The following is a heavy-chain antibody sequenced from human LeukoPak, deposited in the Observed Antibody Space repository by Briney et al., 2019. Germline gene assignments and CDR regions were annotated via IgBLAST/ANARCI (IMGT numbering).Heavy chain of an antibody. V-gene: IGHV3-23*01. D-gene: IGHD1-26*01. CDR2: ISGSGGST. J-gene: IGHJ6*03. CDR1: GFTFSSYA. CDR3: AGGSYYPYYYYMDV. Sequence: GGSLRLSCAASGFTFSSYAMSWVRQAPGKGLEWVSAISGSGGSTYYADSVKGRFTISRDNSKNTLYLQMNSLRAEDTAVYYCAGGSYYPYYYYMDVWGKGTTVTISS.